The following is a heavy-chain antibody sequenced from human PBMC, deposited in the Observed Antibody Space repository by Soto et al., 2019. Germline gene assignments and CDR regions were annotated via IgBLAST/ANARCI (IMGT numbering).Heavy chain of an antibody. CDR3: AKDRPNYYGSGGGYYKAGGDY. V-gene: IGHV3-23*01. CDR2: ITGNGATT. CDR1: GLTFSTYA. D-gene: IGHD3-10*01. Sequence: EVQLLVSGGGLVQPGGSLRLSCAASGLTFSTYAMSWVRQAPGRGLEWVSSITGNGATTYYTDSVKGRFIISRDNSKNTQFLQMNSLSAEDQALYYCAKDRPNYYGSGGGYYKAGGDYWGQGTLVTVSS. J-gene: IGHJ4*02.